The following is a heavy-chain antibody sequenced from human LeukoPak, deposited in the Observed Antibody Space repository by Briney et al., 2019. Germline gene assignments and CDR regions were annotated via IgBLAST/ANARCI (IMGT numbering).Heavy chain of an antibody. CDR1: GGSISSGSYF. CDR2: IYTTGST. CDR3: ARCVWPSTYLDL. J-gene: IGHJ2*01. Sequence: NPSETLSLTCTVSGGSISSGSYFWNWIRQPAGKGLEWIGRIYTTGSTSYNPSLKSRVTISVDTSMNQFSLKLSSVTAADTAVYYCARCVWPSTYLDLWGRGTLVTVSS. V-gene: IGHV4-61*02. D-gene: IGHD3-16*01.